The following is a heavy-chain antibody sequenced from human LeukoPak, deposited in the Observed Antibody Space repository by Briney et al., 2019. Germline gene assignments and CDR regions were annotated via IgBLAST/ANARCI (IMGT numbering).Heavy chain of an antibody. J-gene: IGHJ4*02. V-gene: IGHV4-59*01. D-gene: IGHD1-26*01. CDR3: ARGIGALPFFDY. CDR1: GVSISSYY. Sequence: SETLSLTCTVSGVSISSYYWSWIRQPPGKGLEWIGYIYYSGSTNYNPSLKSRVTISVDTSKNQFSLKLSSVTAADTAVYYCARGIGALPFFDYWGQGTLVTVSS. CDR2: IYYSGST.